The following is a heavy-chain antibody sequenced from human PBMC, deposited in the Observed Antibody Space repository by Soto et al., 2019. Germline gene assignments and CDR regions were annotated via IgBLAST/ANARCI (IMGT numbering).Heavy chain of an antibody. D-gene: IGHD3-22*01. CDR2: IDPSDSYT. CDR3: ARPGDSSGYSPIWDY. CDR1: GYSFTSYW. V-gene: IGHV5-10-1*01. J-gene: IGHJ4*02. Sequence: PGESLKISCKGSGYSFTSYWISWVRQMPGKGLEWMGRIDPSDSYTNYSPSFQGHVTISADKSISTAYLQWSSLKASDTAMYYCARPGDSSGYSPIWDYWGQGTLVTVSS.